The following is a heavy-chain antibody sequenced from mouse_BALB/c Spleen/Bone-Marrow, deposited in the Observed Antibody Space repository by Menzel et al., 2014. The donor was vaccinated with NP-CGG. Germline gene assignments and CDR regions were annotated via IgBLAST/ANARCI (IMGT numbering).Heavy chain of an antibody. CDR1: GYTFTDYA. Sequence: VQLVESGPELVRPGVSVKISCKGSGYTFTDYAMHWVKQSHAKSLEWIGVISTYSGNTNYNQKFKGKATMTVDKFSSTAYMELARLTSEDSAIYYCARAGYGSSYDWFAYWGQGTLVTVSA. V-gene: IGHV1-67*01. CDR3: ARAGYGSSYDWFAY. CDR2: ISTYSGNT. J-gene: IGHJ3*01. D-gene: IGHD1-1*01.